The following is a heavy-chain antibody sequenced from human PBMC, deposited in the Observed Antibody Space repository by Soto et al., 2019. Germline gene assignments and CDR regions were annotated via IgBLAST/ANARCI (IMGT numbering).Heavy chain of an antibody. CDR1: GYTFINYG. CDR3: ARWSALVGGAAALDV. V-gene: IGHV1-18*01. D-gene: IGHD1-26*01. J-gene: IGHJ3*01. Sequence: QVQLVQSGAEVKKPGASVRVSCKTSGYTFINYGITWVRQAPGQGLEWMGWLSAYNGDTSSSEKLQDRFTMTTDTSTNTVYMDLGSLTSDDPAVYYCARWSALVGGAAALDVWGQGTMVIVSS. CDR2: LSAYNGDT.